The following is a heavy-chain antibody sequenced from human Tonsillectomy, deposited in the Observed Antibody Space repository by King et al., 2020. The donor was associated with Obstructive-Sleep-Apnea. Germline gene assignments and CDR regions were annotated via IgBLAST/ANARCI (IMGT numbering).Heavy chain of an antibody. D-gene: IGHD5-12*01. CDR2: IFHTGST. CDR1: GDSINNYY. V-gene: IGHV4-59*12. Sequence: LQLQESGPGLVKPSETLSLTCSVSGDSINNYYWSWIRQPPGKGLEWIGSIFHTGSTNYNPSLRSRITFSVDTSTNHFSLKLYSVTAADTAVYYCARGLVAIGRFDSWGQGTLAT. CDR3: ARGLVAIGRFDS. J-gene: IGHJ4*02.